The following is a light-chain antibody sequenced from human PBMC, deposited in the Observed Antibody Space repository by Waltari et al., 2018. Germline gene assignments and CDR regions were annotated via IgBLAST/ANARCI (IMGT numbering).Light chain of an antibody. Sequence: EVVLTQSPGTLSLSPGEGATLSCRASQCVSKYLAWYQQRHGQAPRLLIFAASTRATGIPDRFSGSGSGTDFSLTISRLEPEDFAVYYCQNHERLPATFGQGTKVEIK. CDR3: QNHERLPAT. CDR2: AAS. V-gene: IGKV3-20*01. J-gene: IGKJ1*01. CDR1: QCVSKY.